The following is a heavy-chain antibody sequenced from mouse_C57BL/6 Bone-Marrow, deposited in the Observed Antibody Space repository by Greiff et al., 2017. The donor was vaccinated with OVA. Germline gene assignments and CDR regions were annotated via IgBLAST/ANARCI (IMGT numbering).Heavy chain of an antibody. CDR1: GYTFTSYW. V-gene: IGHV1-61*01. Sequence: QVQLQQPGAELVRPGSSVKLSCKASGYTFTSYWMDWVKQRPGQGLEWIGNIYPSDSETHYNQKFKDKATLTVDKSSSTAYMQLSSLTSEDSAVYNCAREAAYGNRYFDVWGTGTTVTVSS. D-gene: IGHD2-1*01. J-gene: IGHJ1*03. CDR2: IYPSDSET. CDR3: AREAAYGNRYFDV.